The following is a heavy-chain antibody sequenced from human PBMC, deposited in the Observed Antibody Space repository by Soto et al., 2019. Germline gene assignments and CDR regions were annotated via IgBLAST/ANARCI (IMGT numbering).Heavy chain of an antibody. D-gene: IGHD2-15*01. CDR3: ARVPPSNRYCSGGSCYRGTEYFQH. V-gene: IGHV4-34*01. CDR1: GGSFSGYY. J-gene: IGHJ1*01. Sequence: SETLSLTCAVYGGSFSGYYWSWIRQPPGKGLEWIGEINHSGSTNYNPSLKSRVTISVDTSKNQFSLKLSSVTAADTAVYYCARVPPSNRYCSGGSCYRGTEYFQHWGQGTLVTVSS. CDR2: INHSGST.